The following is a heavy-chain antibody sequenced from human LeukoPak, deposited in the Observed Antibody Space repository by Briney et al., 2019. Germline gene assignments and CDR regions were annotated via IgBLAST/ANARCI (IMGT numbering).Heavy chain of an antibody. CDR1: GFPVSSNY. Sequence: PGGSLRLSCAASGFPVSSNYMSWVRQAPGKGLEWVSVIYSGGSTYYAASVKGRFTISRDNSKNTLYLQMNSLRAEDTAVYYCAREYDSSGYQSYGMDVWGQGTTVTVS. CDR3: AREYDSSGYQSYGMDV. CDR2: IYSGGST. J-gene: IGHJ6*02. V-gene: IGHV3-53*01. D-gene: IGHD3-22*01.